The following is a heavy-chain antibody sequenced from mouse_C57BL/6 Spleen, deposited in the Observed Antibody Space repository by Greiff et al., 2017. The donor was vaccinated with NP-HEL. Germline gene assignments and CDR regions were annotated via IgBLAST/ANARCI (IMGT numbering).Heavy chain of an antibody. CDR3: TRWAY. J-gene: IGHJ2*01. V-gene: IGHV1-15*01. Sequence: QVQLKESGAELVRPGASVTLSCKASGYTFTDYEMHWVKQTPVHGLEWIGAIDPETGGTAYNQKFKGKAILTADKSSSTAYMELRSLTSEDSAVYYCTRWAYWGQGTTLTVSS. CDR2: IDPETGGT. CDR1: GYTFTDYE.